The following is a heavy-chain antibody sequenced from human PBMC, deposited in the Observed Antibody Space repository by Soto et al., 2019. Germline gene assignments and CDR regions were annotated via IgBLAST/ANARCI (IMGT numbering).Heavy chain of an antibody. CDR3: ALIEMTTIA. CDR1: GYIFTRLF. D-gene: IGHD4-4*01. J-gene: IGHJ4*02. Sequence: ASVKVSCKASGYIFTRLFMHWVRQAPGQGLEWMGWINPLSGDTNYAQEFQGRVTMTRDTSITTAYMELTRLRSDDPALYYCALIEMTTIAWGQGTRVTVSS. V-gene: IGHV1-2*02. CDR2: INPLSGDT.